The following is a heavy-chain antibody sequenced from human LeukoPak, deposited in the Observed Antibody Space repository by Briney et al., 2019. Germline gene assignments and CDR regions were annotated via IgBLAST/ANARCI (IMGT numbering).Heavy chain of an antibody. J-gene: IGHJ4*02. Sequence: SETLSLTCTVSGGSISGYYWSWIRQPPGKGLEWIGYIFYSGSTDYNPSLKSRVTISVDTSKNQFSLKLSSVTAADTAVYYCARGEWDLLFDYWGQGTLVTVSS. D-gene: IGHD1-26*01. V-gene: IGHV4-59*01. CDR1: GGSISGYY. CDR3: ARGEWDLLFDY. CDR2: IFYSGST.